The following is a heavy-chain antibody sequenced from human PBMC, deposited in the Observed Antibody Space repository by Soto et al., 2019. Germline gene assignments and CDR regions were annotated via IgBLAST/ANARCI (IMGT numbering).Heavy chain of an antibody. J-gene: IGHJ4*01. CDR2: IIPILNKA. V-gene: IGHV1-69*02. Sequence: QVQVVQSGAEVKKPGSSVKVSCKTSGGTFSTYTISWVRQAPGQGLEWMGKIIPILNKANYAPKFQGRVTITADKSTSTAYMELTSLRAEDTAVYYCARHPAMVTDSFDYWGQGTLVTVSS. CDR1: GGTFSTYT. CDR3: ARHPAMVTDSFDY. D-gene: IGHD5-18*01.